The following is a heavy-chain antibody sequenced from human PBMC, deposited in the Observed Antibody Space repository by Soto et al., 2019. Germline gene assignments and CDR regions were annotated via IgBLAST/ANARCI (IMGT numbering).Heavy chain of an antibody. D-gene: IGHD4-17*01. V-gene: IGHV4-39*01. CDR2: IYYSGST. Sequence: QLQLQESGPGLVKPSETLSLTCTVSGGSISSSSYYWGWIRQPPGKGLEWIGSIYYSGSTHCNPSLKGRVTKAVDTSKNQFSLKLSYVTAADTAVYYCSRHDYGDYVFDYGGQGTLVTVSS. CDR3: SRHDYGDYVFDY. J-gene: IGHJ4*02. CDR1: GGSISSSSYY.